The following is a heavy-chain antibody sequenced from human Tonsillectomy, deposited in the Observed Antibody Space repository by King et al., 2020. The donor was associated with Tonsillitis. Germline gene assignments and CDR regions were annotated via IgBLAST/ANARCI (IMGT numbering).Heavy chain of an antibody. D-gene: IGHD3-10*01. J-gene: IGHJ3*02. CDR1: GYTFTGYH. Sequence: VQLVESVAEVKKPGASVKVSCKASGYTFTGYHMHWVRQARGQGLEWMGWISPNSGGTNYAQMFQGRVTMTRDTSITTAYMELGGLRSDDTAVYYCAKIGTAYGAFDIWGQGTMVTVSS. CDR2: ISPNSGGT. V-gene: IGHV1-2*02. CDR3: AKIGTAYGAFDI.